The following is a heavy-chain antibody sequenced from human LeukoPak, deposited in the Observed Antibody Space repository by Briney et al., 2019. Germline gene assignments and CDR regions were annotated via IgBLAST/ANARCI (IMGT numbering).Heavy chain of an antibody. CDR1: GGSISSSSYY. J-gene: IGHJ4*02. CDR2: IYYSWST. D-gene: IGHD4-23*01. V-gene: IGHV4-39*07. CDR3: ARDRYGGNSGPDDDY. Sequence: PSETLSPTCTVSGGSISSSSYYWGWIRQPPGKGLEWIGSIYYSWSTYYNPSLKSRVTISVDTSKNQFSLKLSSVTAADTAVYYCARDRYGGNSGPDDDYWGQGTLVTVSS.